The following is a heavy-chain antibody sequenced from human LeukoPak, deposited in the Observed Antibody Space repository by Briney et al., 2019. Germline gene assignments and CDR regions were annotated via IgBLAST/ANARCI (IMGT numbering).Heavy chain of an antibody. J-gene: IGHJ4*02. D-gene: IGHD3-10*01. Sequence: GGSLRLSCAASGFTFSKYGMHWVRQAPGKGLEWVAVISHDGSSRYYGDSVKGRFTISRDNSKNTLFLQMDSLRAEDTAVYYCASGYTYYYGSGSYHWGQGTLVTVSS. CDR2: ISHDGSSR. V-gene: IGHV3-30*03. CDR1: GFTFSKYG. CDR3: ASGYTYYYGSGSYH.